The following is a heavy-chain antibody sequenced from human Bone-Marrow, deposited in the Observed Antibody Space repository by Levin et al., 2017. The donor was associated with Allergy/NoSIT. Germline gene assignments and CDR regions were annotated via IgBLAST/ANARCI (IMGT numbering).Heavy chain of an antibody. CDR1: AFTFSNYG. Sequence: GGSLRLSCAASAFTFSNYGMHWVRQAPGKGLEWVAVIWYDGRNKYYADSMKGRFTISRDNSKNTLYLQMNSLRAEDTAVYYCARDALRSAAGDSGYYFDYWGQGTLVTVSS. V-gene: IGHV3-33*01. CDR3: ARDALRSAAGDSGYYFDY. CDR2: IWYDGRNK. J-gene: IGHJ4*02. D-gene: IGHD6-13*01.